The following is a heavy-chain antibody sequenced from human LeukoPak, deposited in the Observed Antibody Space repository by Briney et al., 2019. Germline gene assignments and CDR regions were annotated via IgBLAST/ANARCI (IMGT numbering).Heavy chain of an antibody. Sequence: GGSLRLSCAASGFTFSSSAMSWVRQVPGKGLEWVANIKQDGSEKYYVDSVKGRFTISRDNAKNSLYLQMNSLRAEDTAVYYCASEVLRGTFDYWGRGTLVTVSS. CDR3: ASEVLRGTFDY. V-gene: IGHV3-7*01. CDR1: GFTFSSSA. J-gene: IGHJ4*02. D-gene: IGHD3-3*01. CDR2: IKQDGSEK.